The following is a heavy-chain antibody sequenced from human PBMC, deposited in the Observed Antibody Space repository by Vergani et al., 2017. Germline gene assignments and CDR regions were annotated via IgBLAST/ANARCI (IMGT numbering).Heavy chain of an antibody. J-gene: IGHJ4*02. CDR3: ARTYCTNGVFHFYY. D-gene: IGHD2-8*01. CDR1: GGTFSSYA. CDR2: LIPILGIA. V-gene: IGHV1-69*04. Sequence: QVQLVQSGAEVKKPGSSVKVSCKASGGTFSSYAISWVRQAPGQGLEWMGRLIPILGIANYAQKFQGRVTITADKSTSTSYMELSSLRSEDTAVYYCARTYCTNGVFHFYYWGQGTLFNVSS.